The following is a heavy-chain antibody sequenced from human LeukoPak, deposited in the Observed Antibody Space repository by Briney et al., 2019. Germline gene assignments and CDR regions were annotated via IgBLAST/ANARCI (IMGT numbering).Heavy chain of an antibody. Sequence: GASVKVSCKASGYTFTGYYMHWVRQAPGQGLEWMGWINPNSGGTKYAQKLQGRVTMTRDTYISTVYMELSRLRSDDTAVYYCARDKQLDWAHYHYCYMDVWGKGTTVTVSS. CDR2: INPNSGGT. J-gene: IGHJ6*03. CDR1: GYTFTGYY. D-gene: IGHD1-1*01. CDR3: ARDKQLDWAHYHYCYMDV. V-gene: IGHV1-2*02.